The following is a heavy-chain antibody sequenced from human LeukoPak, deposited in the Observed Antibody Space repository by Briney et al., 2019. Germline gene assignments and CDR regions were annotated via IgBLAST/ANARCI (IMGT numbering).Heavy chain of an antibody. CDR1: GGSISSTNW. CDR3: SRESGAFCPFGS. V-gene: IGHV4-4*02. D-gene: IGHD1-26*01. Sequence: SGTLSLTCGVSGGSISSTNWWSWVRQPPGQGLGWIGEISLSGLTNYNPSLKSRVTMSLDRSKNHLSLNLTSVTAADTAVYYCSRESGAFCPFGSWGQGPLVTVSS. CDR2: ISLSGLT. J-gene: IGHJ4*02.